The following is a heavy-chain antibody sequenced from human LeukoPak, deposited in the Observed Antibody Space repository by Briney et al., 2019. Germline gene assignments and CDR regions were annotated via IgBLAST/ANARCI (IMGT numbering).Heavy chain of an antibody. D-gene: IGHD6-13*01. CDR1: GGSISSYY. V-gene: IGHV4-59*01. CDR3: ARARSSSAEFDY. Sequence: PSETLSLTCTVSGGSISSYYWSWIRQPPGKGLEWIGYIYYSGSTNYNPSLKSRVTISVDTSKNQFSLKPSSVTAADTAVYYCARARSSSAEFDYWGQGTLVTVSS. J-gene: IGHJ4*02. CDR2: IYYSGST.